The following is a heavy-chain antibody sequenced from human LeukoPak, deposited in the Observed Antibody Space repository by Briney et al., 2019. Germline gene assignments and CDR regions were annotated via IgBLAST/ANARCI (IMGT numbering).Heavy chain of an antibody. CDR1: GGSISNYY. D-gene: IGHD6-6*01. Sequence: SETLSLTCTVAGGSISNYYWSWIRQPPGKGLEYIGFIYHSGSTNYNPSLKSRVTMSVDKSKNQCSLRLTSVTAADTAIYFCARSTQASSTSFDYWGQGTLVTVSS. CDR3: ARSTQASSTSFDY. J-gene: IGHJ4*02. V-gene: IGHV4-59*01. CDR2: IYHSGST.